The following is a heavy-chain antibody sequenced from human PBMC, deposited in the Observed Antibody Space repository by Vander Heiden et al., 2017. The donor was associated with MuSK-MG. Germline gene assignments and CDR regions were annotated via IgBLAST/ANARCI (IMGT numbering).Heavy chain of an antibody. J-gene: IGHJ3*02. V-gene: IGHV3-7*01. D-gene: IGHD3-10*01. Sequence: GKGLEWVANIKQDGSEKYYVDSVKGRFTISRDNAKNSLYLQMNSLRAEDTAVYYCARDSITMGRGVIVGAFDIWGQGTMVTVYS. CDR2: IKQDGSEK. CDR3: ARDSITMGRGVIVGAFDI.